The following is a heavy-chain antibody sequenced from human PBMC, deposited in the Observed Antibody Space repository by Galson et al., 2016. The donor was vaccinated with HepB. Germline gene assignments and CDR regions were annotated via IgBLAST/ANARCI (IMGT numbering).Heavy chain of an antibody. CDR3: ATNRGDGYNDIRD. CDR2: ISHTGTER. J-gene: IGHJ4*02. CDR1: GFTFSGSA. V-gene: IGHV3-30*04. Sequence: SLRLSCAASGFTFSGSAMHWVRQAPGKGLESLAVISHTGTERHYADSVKGRFTISRDNSKNTIYLQMNSLRVEDTAVYYCATNRGDGYNDIRDWGQGTLVTVSS. D-gene: IGHD5-24*01.